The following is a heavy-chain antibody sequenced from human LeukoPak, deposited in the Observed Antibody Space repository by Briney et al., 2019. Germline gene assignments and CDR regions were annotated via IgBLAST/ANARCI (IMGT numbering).Heavy chain of an antibody. Sequence: PGGSLRLSCAASGFXVSSNYMTWVRQAPGKGLEWISVIYSGGNTYYADSVKDRFTISRDKSKNTLFLHMNSLRAEDTAVYYCSGGGFAVIDYWGQGTLVTVSS. J-gene: IGHJ4*02. CDR3: SGGGFAVIDY. CDR2: IYSGGNT. D-gene: IGHD3-16*01. CDR1: GFXVSSNY. V-gene: IGHV3-53*01.